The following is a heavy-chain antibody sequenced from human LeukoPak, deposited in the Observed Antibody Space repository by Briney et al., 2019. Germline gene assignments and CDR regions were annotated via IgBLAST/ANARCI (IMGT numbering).Heavy chain of an antibody. Sequence: SQTQSLTCIVSGGSIISGDYYWSWIRQPPGKGLDWIGYLYHNGDTYNNPSLKSRFFISVDTSKDQFSLKLSSVTAADTAVYYCARAGVVPSAISRAFDIWGQGSVVTVST. D-gene: IGHD2-2*02. J-gene: IGHJ3*02. V-gene: IGHV4-30-4*08. CDR2: LYHNGDT. CDR1: GGSIISGDYY. CDR3: ARAGVVPSAISRAFDI.